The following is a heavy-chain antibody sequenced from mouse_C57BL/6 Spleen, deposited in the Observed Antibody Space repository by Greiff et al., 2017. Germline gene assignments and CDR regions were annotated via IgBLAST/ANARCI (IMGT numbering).Heavy chain of an antibody. D-gene: IGHD2-13*01. Sequence: VQLVESGAELVRPGTSVKMSCKASGYTFTNYWIGWAKQRPGPGLEWIGDIYPGGGYTNYNENFKGKATLTADKSSSTAYMQFSSLTSEDSAIYYCARGDDHGGFAYWGQGTLVTVSA. CDR3: ARGDDHGGFAY. J-gene: IGHJ3*01. V-gene: IGHV1-63*01. CDR2: IYPGGGYT. CDR1: GYTFTNYW.